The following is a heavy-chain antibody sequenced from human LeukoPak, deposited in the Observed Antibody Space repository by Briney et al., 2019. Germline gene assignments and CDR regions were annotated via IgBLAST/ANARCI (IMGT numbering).Heavy chain of an antibody. Sequence: GGSLRLSCAASGVTFSSYAMSWVRQAPGKGLEWVSTISGSGGSTYYADSVKGRFTISRDNSKNTLYLQMNSLRAEDTAAYYCAKLWDSGTYFYFDYWGQGTLVTVSS. D-gene: IGHD1-26*01. CDR1: GVTFSSYA. V-gene: IGHV3-23*01. CDR3: AKLWDSGTYFYFDY. J-gene: IGHJ4*02. CDR2: ISGSGGST.